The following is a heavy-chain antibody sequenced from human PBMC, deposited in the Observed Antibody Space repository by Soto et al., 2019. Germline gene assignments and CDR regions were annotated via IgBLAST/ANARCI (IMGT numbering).Heavy chain of an antibody. V-gene: IGHV3-23*01. CDR3: AKVPLRPYYCDY. CDR1: GFIFNNYA. CDR2: SSASGVST. Sequence: EVQLLDSGGGLAQPGGSLRVSCAASGFIFNNYAMNWVRQAPGEGLQCVAGSSASGVSTYYADSVKGRFIISRDNSKNALFLQMQRLRAEDTATYDCAKVPLRPYYCDYWGLGTLVTVSS. D-gene: IGHD2-15*01. J-gene: IGHJ4*02.